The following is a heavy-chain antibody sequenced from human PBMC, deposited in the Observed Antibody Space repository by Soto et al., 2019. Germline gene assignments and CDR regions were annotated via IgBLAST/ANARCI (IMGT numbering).Heavy chain of an antibody. V-gene: IGHV3-30*18. Sequence: QVQLVESGGGVVQPGRSLRLSCAASGFTFSSYGMHWVRQAPGKGREWVAGISYDGSNKYYADSVKGRFTISRDNTKNSLYLHMNSLRAEDTAVYYCANYSPGYGIDVWGQGTTVTLSS. J-gene: IGHJ6*02. CDR1: GFTFSSYG. D-gene: IGHD2-21*01. CDR2: ISYDGSNK. CDR3: ANYSPGYGIDV.